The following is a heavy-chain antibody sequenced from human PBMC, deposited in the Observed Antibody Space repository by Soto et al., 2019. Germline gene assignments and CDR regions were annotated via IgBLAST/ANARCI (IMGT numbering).Heavy chain of an antibody. Sequence: QVQLVESGGGVVQPGRSLRLSCAASGFTFSSYGMHWVRQAPGKGLEWVAVISYDGSNKYYADSGKGRFTSSRDNSKNQLYLQMNSLRAEDAAVYYCAKVLPSGSRPYYYGMDVWGQGTTVTVSS. CDR1: GFTFSSYG. V-gene: IGHV3-30*18. J-gene: IGHJ6*02. CDR3: AKVLPSGSRPYYYGMDV. D-gene: IGHD1-26*01. CDR2: ISYDGSNK.